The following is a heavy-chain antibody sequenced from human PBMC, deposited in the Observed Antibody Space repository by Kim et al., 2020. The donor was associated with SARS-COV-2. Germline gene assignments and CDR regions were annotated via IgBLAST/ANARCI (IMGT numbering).Heavy chain of an antibody. V-gene: IGHV6-1*01. CDR2: YN. CDR3: ARTVAGTFDY. Sequence: YNDYAVSVTSRITINPATSKNQFSLQLNSVTPEDTAVYYCARTVAGTFDYWGQGTLVTVSS. J-gene: IGHJ4*02. D-gene: IGHD6-19*01.